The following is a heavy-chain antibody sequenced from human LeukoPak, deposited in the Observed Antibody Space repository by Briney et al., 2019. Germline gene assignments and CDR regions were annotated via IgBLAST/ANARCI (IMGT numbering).Heavy chain of an antibody. Sequence: GGSLRLSCAASGFTVSSNYMSWVRQAPGKGLEWVSVIYSGGSTYYAGSVKGRFTISRDNSKHTLYLQMNSLRAEDTAVYYCARAWSGYSSGWYGVYWGQGTLVTVSS. CDR3: ARAWSGYSSGWYGVY. CDR1: GFTVSSNY. V-gene: IGHV3-66*02. D-gene: IGHD6-19*01. CDR2: IYSGGST. J-gene: IGHJ4*02.